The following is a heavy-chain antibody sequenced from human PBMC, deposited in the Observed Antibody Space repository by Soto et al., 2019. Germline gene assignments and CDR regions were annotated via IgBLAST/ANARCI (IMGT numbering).Heavy chain of an antibody. Sequence: QVQLVESGGGVVHPGRSLRLSCAASGFTFSRFGIHWVRQAPGKGLEWVAVVSYDGSLKYYADSVKGRFTISRDNSKNTLYLQMNSLRPEDTALYYCAKDSDQLLFDYYYSGMDVWGQGTTVTVFS. CDR3: AKDSDQLLFDYYYSGMDV. CDR1: GFTFSRFG. J-gene: IGHJ6*02. D-gene: IGHD2-2*01. V-gene: IGHV3-30*18. CDR2: VSYDGSLK.